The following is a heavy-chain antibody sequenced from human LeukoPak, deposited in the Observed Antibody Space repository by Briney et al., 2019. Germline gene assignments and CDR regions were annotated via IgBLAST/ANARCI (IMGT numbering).Heavy chain of an antibody. V-gene: IGHV4-59*08. Sequence: SETLSLTCTVSGGSISSYYWSWIRQPPGRGLEWIGYIYYSGSTNYNPSLKSRVTISVDTSKNQFSLKLSSVTAADTAVYYCARYSSGWYLADGMDVWGQGTTVTVSS. CDR3: ARYSSGWYLADGMDV. CDR1: GGSISSYY. CDR2: IYYSGST. D-gene: IGHD6-19*01. J-gene: IGHJ6*02.